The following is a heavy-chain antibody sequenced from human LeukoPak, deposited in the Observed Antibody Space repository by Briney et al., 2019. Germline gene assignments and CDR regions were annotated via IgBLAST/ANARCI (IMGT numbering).Heavy chain of an antibody. CDR3: ARDEYYDSSGYTS. CDR1: GFTFSIYS. CDR2: ISSSSTTI. Sequence: PGGSLRLSCAASGFTFSIYSMTWVRQAPGKGLEWPSYISSSSTTIYYADSVKGRFTISRDNAKNSLYLQMNSLRAEDTALYYCARDEYYDSSGYTSWGQGTLVTVSS. D-gene: IGHD3-22*01. V-gene: IGHV3-48*01. J-gene: IGHJ4*02.